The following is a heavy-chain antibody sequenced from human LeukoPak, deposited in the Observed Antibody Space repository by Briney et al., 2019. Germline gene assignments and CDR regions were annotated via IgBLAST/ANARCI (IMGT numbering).Heavy chain of an antibody. V-gene: IGHV1-46*01. CDR2: INPSGGST. Sequence: ASVKVSCKASGYTFTSYYMHWVRQAPGQGLEWMGIINPSGGSTSYAQKFQGRATMTRDTSTSTVYMELSSLRSEDTAVYYCARDYSSGWPFDYWGQGTLVTVSS. CDR1: GYTFTSYY. CDR3: ARDYSSGWPFDY. J-gene: IGHJ4*02. D-gene: IGHD6-19*01.